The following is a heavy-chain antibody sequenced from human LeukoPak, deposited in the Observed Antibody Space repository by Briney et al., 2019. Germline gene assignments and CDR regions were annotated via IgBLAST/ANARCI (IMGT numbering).Heavy chain of an antibody. CDR1: GFTLTTYA. V-gene: IGHV3-23*01. D-gene: IGHD4-17*01. Sequence: GGSLRLSCAASGFTLTTYAMTWVRQAPGKGLEWVSGITASGPTTYYADSVKGRFTISRDNSKNTLYLQMNSLGAEDTAVYYCAKDADDYVSYFDYWGQGTLVTVSS. CDR3: AKDADDYVSYFDY. J-gene: IGHJ4*02. CDR2: ITASGPTT.